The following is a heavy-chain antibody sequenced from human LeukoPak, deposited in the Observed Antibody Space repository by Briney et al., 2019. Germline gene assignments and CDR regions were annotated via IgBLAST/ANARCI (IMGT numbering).Heavy chain of an antibody. CDR2: ISATGGST. J-gene: IGHJ5*02. V-gene: IGHV3-23*01. Sequence: GGSLRLSCAASGFTFSTYAMGWVRQAPGKGLEWVSGISATGGSTYYADSVRGRFTISRDNSKNTLYLQMNSLRAEDTAIYYCAKISTTVTSGWFDPWGQGTLVTVSS. CDR1: GFTFSTYA. D-gene: IGHD4-17*01. CDR3: AKISTTVTSGWFDP.